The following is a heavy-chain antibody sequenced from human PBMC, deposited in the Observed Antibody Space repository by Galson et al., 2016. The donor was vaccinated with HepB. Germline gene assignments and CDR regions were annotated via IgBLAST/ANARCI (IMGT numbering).Heavy chain of an antibody. CDR1: GFTFTTHW. CDR2: IYPDDSDT. V-gene: IGHV5-51*03. CDR3: AREDLRVGFDH. J-gene: IGHJ4*02. D-gene: IGHD1-26*01. Sequence: QSGAEVKKPGESLKISCVTSGFTFTTHWIGWVRQTPGKGLEWLGNIYPDDSDTRYSPSFEGHVIMSADKATNTVYLQWSRLEASDTAMYYWAREDLRVGFDHWGQGTPVIVSS.